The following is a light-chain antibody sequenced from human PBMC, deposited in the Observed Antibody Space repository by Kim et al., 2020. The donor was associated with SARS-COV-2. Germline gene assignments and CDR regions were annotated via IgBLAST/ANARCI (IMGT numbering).Light chain of an antibody. CDR3: SSYAGTSVV. J-gene: IGLJ2*01. Sequence: LTQPRSVSGSPGQSVTISCTGTSSDVGGYNYVSWYQQHPGKAPKLMIYDVTKRPSGVPDRFSGSKYGNTASLTISGLQAEDEADYYCSSYAGTSVVF. CDR1: SSDVGGYNY. CDR2: DVT. V-gene: IGLV2-11*01.